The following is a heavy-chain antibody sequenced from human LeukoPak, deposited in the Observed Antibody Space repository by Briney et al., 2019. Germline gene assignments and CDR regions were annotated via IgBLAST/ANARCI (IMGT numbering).Heavy chain of an antibody. J-gene: IGHJ5*02. CDR1: GFTFSSYG. D-gene: IGHD1-26*01. Sequence: GRSLRLSCAASGFTFSSYGMRWVRQAPGKGLEWVAVIWYDGSKQDYADSVKGRFTISRDNSKNTLFLQMNSLRVEDTAVYYCVREIWYSSAKTFDPWGQGTLVTVSS. CDR2: IWYDGSKQ. V-gene: IGHV3-33*01. CDR3: VREIWYSSAKTFDP.